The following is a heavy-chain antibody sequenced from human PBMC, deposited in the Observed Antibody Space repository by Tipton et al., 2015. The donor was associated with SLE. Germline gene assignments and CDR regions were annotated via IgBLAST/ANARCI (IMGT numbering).Heavy chain of an antibody. CDR3: TPGGGGGGYFQY. D-gene: IGHD2-15*01. CDR2: IYSVGST. J-gene: IGHJ1*01. Sequence: GSLRLSCAASGINFSSYVLSWVRQAPGKGLEWVSVIYSVGSTYYADSVKGRFAISRDNSKNTVFLQMNSLRTEDTAVYYCTPGGGGGGYFQYWGQGILVSVSS. V-gene: IGHV3-23*03. CDR1: GINFSSYV.